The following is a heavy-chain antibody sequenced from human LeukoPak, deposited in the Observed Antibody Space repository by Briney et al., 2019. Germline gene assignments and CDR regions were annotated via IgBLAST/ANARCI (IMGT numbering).Heavy chain of an antibody. Sequence: GGSLRVSCAASGFTFSGYSMNWVREAPGKGLEWVSSISSSSSYIYYADSVKGRFTISRDNAKNSLYLQMNSLRAEDTAVYYCARDPTTGTTGFDYWGQGTLVTVSS. CDR2: ISSSSSYI. J-gene: IGHJ4*02. CDR1: GFTFSGYS. CDR3: ARDPTTGTTGFDY. V-gene: IGHV3-21*01. D-gene: IGHD1-1*01.